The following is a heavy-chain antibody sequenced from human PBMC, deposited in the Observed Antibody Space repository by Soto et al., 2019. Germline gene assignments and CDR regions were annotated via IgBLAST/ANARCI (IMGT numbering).Heavy chain of an antibody. J-gene: IGHJ4*02. CDR1: GYTFTSYA. V-gene: IGHV1-3*01. Sequence: QVQLVQSGAEVKKPGASVKVSCKASGYTFTSYAMHWVRQAPGQRLEWMGWINAGNGNTKYSQKFQGRVTITRDTSASTAYMGLSSLRSEDMAVYYCARGPGGPDGPGDYWGQGTLVTVSS. D-gene: IGHD2-15*01. CDR3: ARGPGGPDGPGDY. CDR2: INAGNGNT.